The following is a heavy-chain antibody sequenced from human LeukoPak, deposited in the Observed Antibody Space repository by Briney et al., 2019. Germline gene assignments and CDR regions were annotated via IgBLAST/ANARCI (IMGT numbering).Heavy chain of an antibody. V-gene: IGHV3-48*03. D-gene: IGHD1-26*01. CDR1: GFTSSSYE. Sequence: GGSLRLSCAASGFTSSSYEMSWVRQAAGEGLEWVSYISSSGNIIYYAGSVKGRFTISRDNAKSSLYLQMDSLRAEDRAFYYCATGGVGASPDYWGQGTLVTVSS. CDR2: ISSSGNII. J-gene: IGHJ4*02. CDR3: ATGGVGASPDY.